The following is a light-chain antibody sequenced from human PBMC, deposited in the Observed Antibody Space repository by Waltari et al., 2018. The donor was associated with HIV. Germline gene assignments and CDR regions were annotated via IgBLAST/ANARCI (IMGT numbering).Light chain of an antibody. CDR3: QSYDNSLSGHWG. V-gene: IGLV1-40*01. CDR1: SSNIGAGYD. CDR2: GNT. J-gene: IGLJ3*02. Sequence: QSVLTQPPSLSGAPGQRVTISCTGSSSNIGAGYDVHWSQQLPGTAPKLLLYGNTNRPSGVPDRFSASKSGTSASRAITGLQAEDEGTYYCQSYDNSLSGHWGFGGGTKLTVL.